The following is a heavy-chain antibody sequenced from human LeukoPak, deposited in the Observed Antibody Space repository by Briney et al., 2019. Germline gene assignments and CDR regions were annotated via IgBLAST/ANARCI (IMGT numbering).Heavy chain of an antibody. CDR3: GKEEFGELVIGY. D-gene: IGHD3-10*01. V-gene: IGHV3-23*01. CDR2: ISDSGSKT. J-gene: IGHJ4*02. CDR1: GFTFSDYA. Sequence: GASLRLSCAASGFTFSDYAMTWVRQAPGKGLEWVSGISDSGSKTYYADSVQGRFTISRDNSKNPLFLQMNSLRAEDTAVYYCGKEEFGELVIGYWGQGILVTVTS.